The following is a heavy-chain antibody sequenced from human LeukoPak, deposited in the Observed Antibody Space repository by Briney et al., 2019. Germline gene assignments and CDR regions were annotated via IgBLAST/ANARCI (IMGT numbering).Heavy chain of an antibody. J-gene: IGHJ4*02. CDR1: GYTFTSYA. D-gene: IGHD3-10*01. V-gene: IGHV7-4-1*02. Sequence: ASVKVSCKASGYTFTSYAMTWVRQAPGQGLEWMGWINTHTGNSTLAQAFTGRFVFSLDTSVSTAYLQISSLQAEDTAVYYCAREQNAFVLLWFGDYGVHYFDYWGQGTLVTVSS. CDR2: INTHTGNS. CDR3: AREQNAFVLLWFGDYGVHYFDY.